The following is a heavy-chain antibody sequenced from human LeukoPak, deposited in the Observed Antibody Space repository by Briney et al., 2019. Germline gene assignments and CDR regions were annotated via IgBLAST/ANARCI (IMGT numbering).Heavy chain of an antibody. V-gene: IGHV3-21*04. CDR3: ATYRQVLLPFES. D-gene: IGHD2-8*02. J-gene: IGHJ4*02. CDR1: EFTFSSYN. Sequence: PGGSLRLSCAASEFTFSSYNMNWVRQAPVDSVKGRFTISRDNAKNSLYLQMNSLRAEDTAIYYCATYRQVLLPFESWGQGTLVTVSS.